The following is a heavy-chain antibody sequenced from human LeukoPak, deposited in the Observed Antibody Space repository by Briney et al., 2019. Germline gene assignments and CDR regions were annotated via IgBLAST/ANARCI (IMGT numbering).Heavy chain of an antibody. CDR2: INHSGST. J-gene: IGHJ4*02. D-gene: IGHD5-18*01. CDR1: GGSFSGYY. V-gene: IGHV4-34*01. Sequence: PSETLSLTCAVYGGSFSGYYWSWIRQPPGKGLEWIGEINHSGSTNYNPSLKSRVTISVDTSKNQFSLKLSSVTAADTAVYYCARGRGYSYPDYWGRGTLVTVSS. CDR3: ARGRGYSYPDY.